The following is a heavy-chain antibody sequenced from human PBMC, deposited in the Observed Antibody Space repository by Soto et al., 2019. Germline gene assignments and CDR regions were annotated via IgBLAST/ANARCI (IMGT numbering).Heavy chain of an antibody. J-gene: IGHJ4*02. D-gene: IGHD3-10*01. Sequence: ASVKVSCKASGYTFTSYGISWVRQAPGQGLEWMGWISAYNGNTNYAQKLQGRVTMTTDTSTSTAYMELRSLRSDDTAVYYCARDPPPHYYYGSGSYIDYWGQGTLVTVSS. CDR2: ISAYNGNT. CDR1: GYTFTSYG. CDR3: ARDPPPHYYYGSGSYIDY. V-gene: IGHV1-18*01.